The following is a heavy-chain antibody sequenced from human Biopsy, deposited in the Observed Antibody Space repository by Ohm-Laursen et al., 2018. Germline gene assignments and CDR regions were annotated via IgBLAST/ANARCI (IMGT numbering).Heavy chain of an antibody. V-gene: IGHV1-46*01. CDR3: ARVFGGAYYSYAFDI. CDR1: GYTFITYY. D-gene: IGHD1-26*01. Sequence: ASVKVSCKAFGYTFITYYVNWVRQAPGQGLEWMGKINPSGGSTSYAQKFQGRVTMTTDMSTSTAYMELRGLKSDDTAVYYCARVFGGAYYSYAFDIWGQGTLVIVSS. J-gene: IGHJ3*02. CDR2: INPSGGST.